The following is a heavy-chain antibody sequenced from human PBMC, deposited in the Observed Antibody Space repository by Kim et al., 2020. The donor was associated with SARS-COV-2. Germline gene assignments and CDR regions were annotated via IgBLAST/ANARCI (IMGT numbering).Heavy chain of an antibody. J-gene: IGHJ6*02. V-gene: IGHV3-48*03. CDR3: ARIIVGVVDGYYYGMDV. D-gene: IGHD1-26*01. Sequence: VKGRFTISRDNAKNSLHLQMKSLRAEDTAVYYCARIIVGVVDGYYYGMDVWGQGTTVTVSS.